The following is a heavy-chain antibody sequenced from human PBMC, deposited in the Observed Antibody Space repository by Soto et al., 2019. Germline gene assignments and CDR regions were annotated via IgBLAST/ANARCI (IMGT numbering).Heavy chain of an antibody. D-gene: IGHD3-22*01. CDR1: GYTFTSYA. Sequence: ASVKVSCKASGYTFTSYAMHWLLQAPGQRLEWMGWINAGNGNTKYSQKFQGRVTITRDTSASTAYMELSSLRSEDTAVYYCARGSGYYDAFDIWGQGTMVTVSS. V-gene: IGHV1-3*01. CDR3: ARGSGYYDAFDI. J-gene: IGHJ3*02. CDR2: INAGNGNT.